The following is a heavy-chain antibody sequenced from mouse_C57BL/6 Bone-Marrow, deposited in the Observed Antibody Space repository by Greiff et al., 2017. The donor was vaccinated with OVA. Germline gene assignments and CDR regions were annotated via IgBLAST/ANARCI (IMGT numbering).Heavy chain of an antibody. CDR1: GYAFSSYW. D-gene: IGHD2-1*01. Sequence: VQLQESGAELVKPGASVKISCKASGYAFSSYWMNWVKQRPGKGLEWIGQIYPGDGDTNYNGKFKGKATLTADKSSSTAYMQLSSLTSEDSAVYFCARRGYYGNYWYFDVWGTGTTVTVSS. CDR2: IYPGDGDT. V-gene: IGHV1-80*01. CDR3: ARRGYYGNYWYFDV. J-gene: IGHJ1*03.